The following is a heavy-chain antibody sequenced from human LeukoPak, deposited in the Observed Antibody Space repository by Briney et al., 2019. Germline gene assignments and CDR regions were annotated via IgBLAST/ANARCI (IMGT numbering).Heavy chain of an antibody. J-gene: IGHJ4*02. CDR2: IIPIFGTA. CDR1: GGTFSSYA. CDR3: ALIVVVPAATHDY. Sequence: GASVKVSCKASGGTFSSYAISWVRQAPGQGLEWMGGIIPIFGTANYAQKFQGRVTITTDESTSTAYMELSSLRSEDTAVYYCALIVVVPAATHDYWGQGTLVTVSS. D-gene: IGHD2-2*01. V-gene: IGHV1-69*05.